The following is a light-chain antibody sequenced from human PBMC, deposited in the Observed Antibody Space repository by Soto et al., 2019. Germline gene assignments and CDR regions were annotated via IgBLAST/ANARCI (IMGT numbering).Light chain of an antibody. Sequence: QSALTQPASVSGSPGQSITTSCTGTSSDVGGYIYVSWYQQHPGKAPKLMIYEVSNRPSGVSNRFSGSRSGSTAYLTISGLQAEDEAHYYCNSYTSSSAHVVFGGGTKLTVL. V-gene: IGLV2-14*01. J-gene: IGLJ2*01. CDR2: EVS. CDR1: SSDVGGYIY. CDR3: NSYTSSSAHVV.